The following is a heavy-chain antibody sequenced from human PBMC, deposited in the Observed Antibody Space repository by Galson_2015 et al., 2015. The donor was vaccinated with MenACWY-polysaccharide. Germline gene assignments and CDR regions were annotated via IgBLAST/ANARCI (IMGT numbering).Heavy chain of an antibody. CDR2: TYCRSKCYN. V-gene: IGHV6-1*01. D-gene: IGHD3-9*01. J-gene: IGHJ4*02. CDR1: GDSVSSHSAV. Sequence: CAISGDSVSSHSAVWNWIRQSPSRGLEWLGRTYCRSKCYNDYAVSVKSRITIKPDTSKNQFSLQLNSVTPEDTAVYYCTRNLDTLLTSLRGFYYWGQGTPVTVPS. CDR3: TRNLDTLLTSLRGFYY.